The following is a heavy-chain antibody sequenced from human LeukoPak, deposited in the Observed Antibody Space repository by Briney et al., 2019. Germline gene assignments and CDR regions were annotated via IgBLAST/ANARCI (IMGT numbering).Heavy chain of an antibody. J-gene: IGHJ6*02. CDR2: ISAHNGNT. CDR1: GYTFTSYG. Sequence: ASVKVSCKASGYTFTSYGISWVRQAPGQGLEWMGWISAHNGNTNYAQKLQGRVTMTTDTSTSTAYMELRSLRSDDTAVYYCARDGGSSSWTYYYYGMDVWGQGTTVTVSS. V-gene: IGHV1-18*01. CDR3: ARDGGSSSWTYYYYGMDV. D-gene: IGHD6-13*01.